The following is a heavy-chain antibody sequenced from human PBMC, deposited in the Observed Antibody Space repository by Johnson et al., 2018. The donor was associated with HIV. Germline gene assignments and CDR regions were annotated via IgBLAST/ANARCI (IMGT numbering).Heavy chain of an antibody. D-gene: IGHD3-10*01. CDR2: ISYDGSNGGST. CDR3: ARARGDAIFKRPFDI. J-gene: IGHJ3*02. Sequence: VQLVESRGGVVQPGRSLRLSCAASGFSFSTSGMHWVRQAPGKGLEWVAVISYDGSNGGSTYYANSVKGRFIISRDNSNNTLYLQMGSLRADDMGIYYCARARGDAIFKRPFDIWGQGTMVTVSS. CDR1: GFSFSTSG. V-gene: IGHV3-30*03.